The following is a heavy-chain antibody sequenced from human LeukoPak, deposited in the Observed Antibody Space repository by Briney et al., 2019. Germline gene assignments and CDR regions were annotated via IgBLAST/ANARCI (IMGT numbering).Heavy chain of an antibody. CDR3: ARDGGIAAA. Sequence: PGRSLRLSCAASGFTFSSYGMHWVRQAPGKGLEWVAVIWYDGSNKYYADSVKGRFTISRDNSKNTLYLQMNSLRAEDTAVYYCARDGGIAAAWGQGTLVTVSS. D-gene: IGHD6-13*01. CDR1: GFTFSSYG. V-gene: IGHV3-33*01. J-gene: IGHJ5*02. CDR2: IWYDGSNK.